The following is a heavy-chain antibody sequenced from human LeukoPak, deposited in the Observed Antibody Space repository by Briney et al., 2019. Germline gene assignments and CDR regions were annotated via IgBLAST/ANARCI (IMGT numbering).Heavy chain of an antibody. Sequence: GGSLTLFCAASGFPFSHYRMHGVRQTPGAGLEGVADIWYGGSDKYYAKSVKGRFTTSRKNSKNSLFLQMNSLRAEDTAVYYCAKDAQRGFDYSNSLQNWGQGILVTVSS. CDR3: AKDAQRGFDYSNSLQN. D-gene: IGHD4-11*01. CDR2: IWYGGSDK. CDR1: GFPFSHYR. V-gene: IGHV3-33*06. J-gene: IGHJ1*01.